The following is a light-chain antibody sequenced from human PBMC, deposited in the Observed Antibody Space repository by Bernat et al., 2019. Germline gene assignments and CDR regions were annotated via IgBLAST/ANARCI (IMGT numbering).Light chain of an antibody. CDR2: GAS. V-gene: IGKV3-15*01. Sequence: EIVMTQSPATLSVSPGERATLSCRASQIITRNLAWYQQKPGQAPRLLIYGASTRATGIPARFSGSGSGTEFTLTISSLQSEDFAVYYCQQCNNWPLTFGGGTKVEIK. J-gene: IGKJ4*01. CDR1: QIITRN. CDR3: QQCNNWPLT.